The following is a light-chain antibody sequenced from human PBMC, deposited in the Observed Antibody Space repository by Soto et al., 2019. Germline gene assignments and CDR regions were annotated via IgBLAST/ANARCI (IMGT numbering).Light chain of an antibody. CDR3: QQYGNSPPT. J-gene: IGKJ2*01. V-gene: IGKV3-20*01. CDR1: QSVSSTY. CDR2: GTS. Sequence: EIVLTQSPGTLSLSPGERATLSCRASQSVSSTYLAWYQQKPGQAPRLLIYGTSTRATGIPVRFSGSGSGTDFALTISRLEPEDFAVYSCQQYGNSPPTFGQGTKLEIK.